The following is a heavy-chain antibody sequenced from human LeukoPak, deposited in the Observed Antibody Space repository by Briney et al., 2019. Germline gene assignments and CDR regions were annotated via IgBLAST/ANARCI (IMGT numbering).Heavy chain of an antibody. J-gene: IGHJ4*02. CDR2: INPNSGGT. CDR1: GYTFTGYY. V-gene: IGHV1-2*02. D-gene: IGHD1-26*01. CDR3: ARGPAFWELLFDY. Sequence: GASVKVSCKASGYTFTGYYMYWVRQAPGQGLEWMGWINPNSGGTNYAQKFQGRVTVTSDMSISTAYMELSRLRSDDTAVYYCARGPAFWELLFDYWGQGTLVTVSS.